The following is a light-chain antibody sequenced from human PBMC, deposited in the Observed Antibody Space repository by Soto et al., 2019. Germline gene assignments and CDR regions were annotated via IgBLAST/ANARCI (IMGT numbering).Light chain of an antibody. V-gene: IGKV3-15*01. CDR3: QQYNNWPPMA. CDR2: GAS. Sequence: EIVMTQSPATLSVSPGERATLSCRASQSVSSNLAWYQQKPGQAPRLLIYGASTRATGIPARFSGSGSGTEFSLTISSPQAEDFAGYYCQQYNNWPPMAFGQGTKVDIK. J-gene: IGKJ1*01. CDR1: QSVSSN.